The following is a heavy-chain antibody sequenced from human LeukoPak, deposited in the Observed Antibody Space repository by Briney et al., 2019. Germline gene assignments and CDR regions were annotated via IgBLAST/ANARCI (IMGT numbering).Heavy chain of an antibody. CDR1: GYSISSGYY. D-gene: IGHD6-19*01. V-gene: IGHV4-38-2*01. CDR2: IYQSGST. J-gene: IGHJ4*02. CDR3: ARHPRGGSSGWFGY. Sequence: PSETLSLTCAVSGYSISSGYYWGWIRQPPGKGLEWIGSIYQSGSTYYNLSLKSRVTISVDTSKNQFSLKLSSVTAADTAVYYCARHPRGGSSGWFGYWGQGTLVTVSS.